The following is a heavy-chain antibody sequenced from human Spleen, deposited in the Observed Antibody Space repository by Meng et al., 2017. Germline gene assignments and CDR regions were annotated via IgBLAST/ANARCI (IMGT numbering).Heavy chain of an antibody. CDR2: IYHGGDT. CDR1: GGSISSIDW. V-gene: IGHV4/OR15-8*02. D-gene: IGHD2-15*01. J-gene: IGHJ4*02. CDR3: ASWIYSCSWQ. Sequence: GQLQESGPGLVKPSVTLSLTCVVSGGSISSIDWWSWVRQPPGKGLEWIGEIYHGGDTNYNPSLKSRVTIAIDRSKNQFSLKLSSVTAADTAVYYCASWIYSCSWQWGQGTLVTVSS.